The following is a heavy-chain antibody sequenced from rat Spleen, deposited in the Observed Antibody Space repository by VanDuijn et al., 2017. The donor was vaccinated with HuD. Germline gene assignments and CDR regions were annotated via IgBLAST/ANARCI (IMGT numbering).Heavy chain of an antibody. CDR3: AREYTTDYYYFRLVMDA. J-gene: IGHJ4*01. CDR2: INKDSSTI. Sequence: EVQLVESGGGLVQPGRSLRLSCAASGFNFNDYWMGWVRQAPGKGLEWIGEINKDSSTINYTPSLKDKFTISRDNAQNTLYLQMSKLGSEDTAIYYCAREYTTDYYYFRLVMDAWGQGASVTVSS. CDR1: GFNFNDYW. V-gene: IGHV4-2*01. D-gene: IGHD1-6*01.